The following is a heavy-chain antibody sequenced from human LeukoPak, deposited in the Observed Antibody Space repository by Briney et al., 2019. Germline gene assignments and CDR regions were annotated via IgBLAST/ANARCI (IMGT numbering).Heavy chain of an antibody. Sequence: PGRSLRLSCAASGFTFSSYGMHWVRQAPGKGLEWVAVISYDGSNKYYADSVKGRFTISRDNSENTLYLQMNSLRAEDTAVYYCAKESGGSYYFDYWGQGTLVTVSS. J-gene: IGHJ4*02. D-gene: IGHD1-26*01. CDR3: AKESGGSYYFDY. CDR2: ISYDGSNK. V-gene: IGHV3-30*18. CDR1: GFTFSSYG.